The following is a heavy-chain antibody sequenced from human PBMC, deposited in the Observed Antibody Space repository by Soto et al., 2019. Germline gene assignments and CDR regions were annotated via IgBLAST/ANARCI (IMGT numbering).Heavy chain of an antibody. CDR1: GGSISSGGYY. D-gene: IGHD3-9*01. J-gene: IGHJ5*02. V-gene: IGHV4-31*03. CDR3: ARDQYDILTGYYWFDP. Sequence: TLSLTCTVSGGSISSGGYYWSWIRQHPGKGLEWIGYIYYSGSTYYNPSLKSRVTISVDTSKNQFSLKLSSVTAADTAVYYCARDQYDILTGYYWFDPWGQGTLVTVSS. CDR2: IYYSGST.